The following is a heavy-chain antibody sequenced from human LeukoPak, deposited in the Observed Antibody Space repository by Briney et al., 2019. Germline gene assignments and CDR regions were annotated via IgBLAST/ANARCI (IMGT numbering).Heavy chain of an antibody. CDR1: GFTFRDYT. D-gene: IGHD6-19*01. V-gene: IGHV3-21*01. CDR2: ISKSGTYI. CDR3: ARSGGYSSGWTIFDY. J-gene: IGHJ4*02. Sequence: GGSLRLSCAASGFTFRDYTMNWVRQAPGKGLEWVSAISKSGTYIKYADSVKGRFTVSRDNAKNSLFLQMNSLRAEDTAVYYCARSGGYSSGWTIFDYWGQGTLVTVSS.